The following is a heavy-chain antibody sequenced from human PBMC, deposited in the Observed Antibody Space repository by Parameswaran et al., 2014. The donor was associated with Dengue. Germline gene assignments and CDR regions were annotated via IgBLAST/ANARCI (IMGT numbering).Heavy chain of an antibody. V-gene: IGHV1-69*01. CDR2: IIPIFGTA. J-gene: IGHJ5*02. Sequence: SWVRQAPGQGLEWMGGIIPIFGTANYAQKFQGRVTITADESTSTAYMELSSLRSEDTAVYYCAREGGLHNWFDPWGQGTLVTVSS. D-gene: IGHD5-24*01. CDR3: AREGGLHNWFDP.